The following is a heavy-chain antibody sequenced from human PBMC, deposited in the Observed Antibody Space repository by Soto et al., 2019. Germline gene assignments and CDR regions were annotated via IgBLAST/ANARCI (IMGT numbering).Heavy chain of an antibody. Sequence: EVQLVESGGGLVKPGGSLRLSCAASGFTFSYAWMTWVRQVSGKGLEWVALIKSKAHGGTTDYAALVEGRFTISRDDSKNTLYLQMNSVQNEDTGLYYCPAGLYNSGGVDQWGQGTQVTVSS. J-gene: IGHJ4*02. CDR2: IKSKAHGGTT. CDR1: GFTFSYAW. D-gene: IGHD5-12*01. V-gene: IGHV3-15*07. CDR3: PAGLYNSGGVDQ.